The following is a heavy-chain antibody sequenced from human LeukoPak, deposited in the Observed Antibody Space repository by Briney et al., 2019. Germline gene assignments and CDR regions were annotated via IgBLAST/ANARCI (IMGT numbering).Heavy chain of an antibody. CDR1: GFTFSSYS. V-gene: IGHV3-21*01. CDR2: ISGSSSQV. J-gene: IGHJ3*01. CDR3: ARDQYYSDTSGYPYDV. D-gene: IGHD3-22*01. Sequence: PGGSLRLSCAASGFTFSSYSMNWVRQAPGKGLEWVSSISGSSSQVWYADSVKGRFTSSRDNAKNSLYLQMSSLRVEDTAVYYCARDQYYSDTSGYPYDVWGQGTMVTVSS.